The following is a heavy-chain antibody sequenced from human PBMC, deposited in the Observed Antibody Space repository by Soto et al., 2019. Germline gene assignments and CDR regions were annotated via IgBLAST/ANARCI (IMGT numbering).Heavy chain of an antibody. CDR2: IIPIFGTA. CDR3: AREAKKDIVVVPAARVQYGMDV. Sequence: GASVKVSCKASGGTFSSYAISWVRQAPGQGLEWMGGIIPIFGTANYAQKFQGRVTITADESTSTADMELSSLRSEDTAVYYCAREAKKDIVVVPAARVQYGMDVWGQGTTVTVSS. V-gene: IGHV1-69*13. D-gene: IGHD2-2*01. J-gene: IGHJ6*02. CDR1: GGTFSSYA.